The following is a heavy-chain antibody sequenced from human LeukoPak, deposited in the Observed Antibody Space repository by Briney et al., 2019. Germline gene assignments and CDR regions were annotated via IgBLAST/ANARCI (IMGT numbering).Heavy chain of an antibody. CDR2: IIPIFGRA. CDR3: ARDNDGSGSYYDPSSWFDP. V-gene: IGHV1-69*13. D-gene: IGHD3-10*01. Sequence: SVKVSCKASGGTFSSYAISWVRQAPGQGLEWMGGIIPIFGRANYAQKFQGRVTITADESTSTAYMELSSLRSEDTAVYYCARDNDGSGSYYDPSSWFDPWGQGTLVTVSS. CDR1: GGTFSSYA. J-gene: IGHJ5*02.